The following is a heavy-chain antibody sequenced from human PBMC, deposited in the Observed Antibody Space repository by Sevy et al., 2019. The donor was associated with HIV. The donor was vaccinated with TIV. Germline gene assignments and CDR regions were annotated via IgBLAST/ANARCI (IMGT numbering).Heavy chain of an antibody. D-gene: IGHD6-19*01. CDR3: ARGQGSGWYENAFDI. J-gene: IGHJ3*02. Sequence: GGSLRLSCAASGFTFSSYDMHWVRQATGKGLEWVSAIGTAGDTYYPGSVKGRFTISIENAKNSLYLQMNSLRAGDTAVYYCARGQGSGWYENAFDIWGQGTMVTVSS. CDR2: IGTAGDT. CDR1: GFTFSSYD. V-gene: IGHV3-13*01.